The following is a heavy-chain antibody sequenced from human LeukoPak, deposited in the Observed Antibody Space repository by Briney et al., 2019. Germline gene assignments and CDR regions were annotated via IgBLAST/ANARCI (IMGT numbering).Heavy chain of an antibody. V-gene: IGHV3-23*01. CDR2: ISGSNDNT. Sequence: GGSLRLSCAASGFTFSSYAMSLVRQAPGKGLEWVSSISGSNDNTYYADSVKDRFTISRDNSKNTLSLQMNSLRAEDTAVYYCAKGRGTTVTSAANYWGQGTLVTVSS. CDR1: GFTFSSYA. CDR3: AKGRGTTVTSAANY. D-gene: IGHD4-17*01. J-gene: IGHJ4*02.